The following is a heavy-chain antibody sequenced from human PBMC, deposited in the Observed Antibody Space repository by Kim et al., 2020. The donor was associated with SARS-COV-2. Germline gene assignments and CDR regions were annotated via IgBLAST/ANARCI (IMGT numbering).Heavy chain of an antibody. J-gene: IGHJ3*02. CDR3: AKDGRTFDI. Sequence: GGSLRLSCAASGFAFSNYVMSWVRQAPGKGLEWVSHITGSGGSTLYADSVKGRFTISRDNSKNTLYLQMNSLRGEDTAVYYCAKDGRTFDIWGQGTMVTVSS. CDR2: ITGSGGST. V-gene: IGHV3-23*01. CDR1: GFAFSNYV.